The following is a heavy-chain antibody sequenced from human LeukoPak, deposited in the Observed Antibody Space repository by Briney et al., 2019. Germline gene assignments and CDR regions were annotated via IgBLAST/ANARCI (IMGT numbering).Heavy chain of an antibody. Sequence: SETLSLTCAVYGGSFSGYYWSWIRQPPGKGLEWIGEINHSGSTNCNPSLKSRVTISVDTSKNQFSLKLSSVTAADTAVYYCARKSTERGYSFDYWGQGTLVTISS. V-gene: IGHV4-34*01. D-gene: IGHD5-12*01. CDR1: GGSFSGYY. J-gene: IGHJ4*02. CDR3: ARKSTERGYSFDY. CDR2: INHSGST.